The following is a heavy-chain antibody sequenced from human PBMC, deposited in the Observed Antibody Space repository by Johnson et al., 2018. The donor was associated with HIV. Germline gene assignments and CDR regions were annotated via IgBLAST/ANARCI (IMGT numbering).Heavy chain of an antibody. CDR3: ARGPIITMIVVPAPGWVHI. CDR2: IYSGGST. CDR1: GFTFASSA. D-gene: IGHD3-22*01. Sequence: VQLVESGGGLEQPGGSLRLSCAASGFTFASSAMSWVRQAPGKGLEWVSVIYSGGSTYYADSVKGRFTISRDNSKNTLYLQMNSLRAEDTAVYYCARGPIITMIVVPAPGWVHIWGQGTM. V-gene: IGHV3-66*01. J-gene: IGHJ3*02.